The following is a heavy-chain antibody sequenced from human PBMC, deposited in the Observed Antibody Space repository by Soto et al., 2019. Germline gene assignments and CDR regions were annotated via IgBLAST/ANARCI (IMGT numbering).Heavy chain of an antibody. V-gene: IGHV3-48*02. D-gene: IGHD5-18*01. CDR3: ARDRGYTYGFDF. J-gene: IGHJ4*02. CDR2: ISSSSTI. Sequence: PGGSLRLSCAASGLTFTSYSMNWVRQAPGKGLEWVSFISSSSTIYYADSVKGRFTISRDNAKNSLYLQMNSLRDEDTAVYYCARDRGYTYGFDFWGQGALVT. CDR1: GLTFTSYS.